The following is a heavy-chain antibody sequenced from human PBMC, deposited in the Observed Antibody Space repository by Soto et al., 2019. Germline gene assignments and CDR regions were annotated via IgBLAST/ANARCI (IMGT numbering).Heavy chain of an antibody. J-gene: IGHJ4*02. D-gene: IGHD3-3*01. CDR3: ARDPWTADY. Sequence: SETLSLTCTVSGGSISSSSYYWGWIRQPPGKGLEWIGSIYYSGSTYYNPSLKSRVTISVDTSKNQFSLKLSSVTAEDTAVYYCARDPWTADYWGQGTLVTVSS. CDR2: IYYSGST. V-gene: IGHV4-39*02. CDR1: GGSISSSSYY.